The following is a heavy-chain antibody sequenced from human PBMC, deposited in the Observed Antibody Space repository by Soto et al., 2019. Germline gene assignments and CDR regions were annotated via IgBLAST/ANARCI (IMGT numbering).Heavy chain of an antibody. CDR2: INGGGGST. CDR1: GFTFSSYT. Sequence: EVQLLEAGGDLIQPGGSLRLSCAASGFTFSSYTMTWVRQAPGKGLEWVSAINGGGGSTYYADSVKGRFTISRDNSKDTLYLQMNSLRAEDTAVYYCAKDKVGSGGSCYYDYWGQGTLVTVSS. V-gene: IGHV3-23*01. J-gene: IGHJ4*02. D-gene: IGHD2-15*01. CDR3: AKDKVGSGGSCYYDY.